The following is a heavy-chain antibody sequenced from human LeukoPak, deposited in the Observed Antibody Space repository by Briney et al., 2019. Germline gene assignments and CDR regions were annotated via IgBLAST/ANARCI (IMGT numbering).Heavy chain of an antibody. CDR3: ARRRGGFGEGEFDY. CDR1: GVSISGFY. Sequence: PSETLSLTCTVSGVSISGFYWNWIRHPPRKGLEWVGYSHTGGSISSNPSPNSRVAFSMDTSKNQVSLRLNSVTATDTAVYYCARRRGGFGEGEFDYWGQGIPVTVST. J-gene: IGHJ4*02. D-gene: IGHD3-10*01. V-gene: IGHV4-4*08. CDR2: SHTGGSI.